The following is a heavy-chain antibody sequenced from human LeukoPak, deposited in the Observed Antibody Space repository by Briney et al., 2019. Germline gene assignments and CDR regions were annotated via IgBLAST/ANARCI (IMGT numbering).Heavy chain of an antibody. CDR3: ARGWGDCTTVSCYTGGDVFDM. Sequence: PGGSLRLSCVASGFTFRSYWMSWVRQAPGKGLEWVANIKQAGGEKYYVDSVKGRFTISRDNTKNSLFLQMNSLRAEDTAVYYCARGWGDCTTVSCYTGGDVFDMWGQGTMVIVSS. CDR2: IKQAGGEK. V-gene: IGHV3-7*01. D-gene: IGHD2-2*02. CDR1: GFTFRSYW. J-gene: IGHJ3*02.